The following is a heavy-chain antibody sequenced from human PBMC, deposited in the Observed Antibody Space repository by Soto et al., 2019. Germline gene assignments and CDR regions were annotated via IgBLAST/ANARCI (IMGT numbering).Heavy chain of an antibody. D-gene: IGHD7-27*01. CDR1: GFTFSSYG. CDR3: AKDQGGWGWRINWGFDY. J-gene: IGHJ4*02. CDR2: ISYDGRNK. V-gene: IGHV3-30*18. Sequence: QVQLVESGGGVVQPGRSLRLSCAASGFTFSSYGMHWVRQAPGKGLEWVAVISYDGRNKYYADSVKGRFTISRDNSKNTLYLQMNSLRAEDTAVYYCAKDQGGWGWRINWGFDYWGQGTLVTVSS.